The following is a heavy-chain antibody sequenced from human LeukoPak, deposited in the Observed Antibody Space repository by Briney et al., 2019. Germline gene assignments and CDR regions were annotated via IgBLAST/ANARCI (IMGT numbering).Heavy chain of an antibody. CDR1: GFTFSDHY. CDR3: ARAVDQRGSVPGAFDI. CDR2: IRNKANSYST. D-gene: IGHD2-2*01. J-gene: IGHJ3*02. Sequence: GGSLRLSCAASGFTFSDHYVDWVRQAPGKGLEWVGRIRNKANSYSTEYAASVKGRFTISRDDSKNSVYLQMNSLRAEDTAVYYCARAVDQRGSVPGAFDIWGQGTMVTVSS. V-gene: IGHV3-72*01.